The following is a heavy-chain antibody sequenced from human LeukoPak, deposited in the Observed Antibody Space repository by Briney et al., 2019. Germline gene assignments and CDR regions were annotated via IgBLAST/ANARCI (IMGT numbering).Heavy chain of an antibody. J-gene: IGHJ4*02. CDR1: GFTFSSYW. D-gene: IGHD6-19*01. CDR2: IKEDGSEK. V-gene: IGHV3-7*01. Sequence: GGSLRISCTASGFTFSSYWMTWVRQAPGKGLEWVANIKEDGSEKGYADSVKGRFTISRDTAKTSLYLQMNSLRVDDTAVYYCTKNSGWYRLDYWGQGSLVTVPS. CDR3: TKNSGWYRLDY.